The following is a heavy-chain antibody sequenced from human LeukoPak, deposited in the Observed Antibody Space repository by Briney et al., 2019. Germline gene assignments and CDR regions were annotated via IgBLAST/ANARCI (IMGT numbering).Heavy chain of an antibody. Sequence: SETLSPTCAVYGGSFSGYYWSWIRQPPGKGLEWIGEIIHSGSTNYNPSLKSRVTISVDTSKNQFSLKLSSVTAADTAVYYCARLRYYDSSGYLEGADDAFDIWGQGTMVTVSS. J-gene: IGHJ3*02. V-gene: IGHV4-34*12. D-gene: IGHD3-22*01. CDR3: ARLRYYDSSGYLEGADDAFDI. CDR1: GGSFSGYY. CDR2: IIHSGST.